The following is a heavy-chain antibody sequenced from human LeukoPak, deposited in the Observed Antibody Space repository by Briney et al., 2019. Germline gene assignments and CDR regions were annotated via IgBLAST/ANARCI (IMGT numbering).Heavy chain of an antibody. V-gene: IGHV3-23*01. J-gene: IGHJ3*02. Sequence: PGGSLRLSCAAPGFSFSSFGMSWVRQAPGRGLQWVSSISGDGRDTFYADSVKGRFTISRDNSKNTLYLQMNSLRAEDTAVYYCAKEYRRDGYKGDAFDIWGQGTMVTVSS. D-gene: IGHD5-24*01. CDR3: AKEYRRDGYKGDAFDI. CDR2: ISGDGRDT. CDR1: GFSFSSFG.